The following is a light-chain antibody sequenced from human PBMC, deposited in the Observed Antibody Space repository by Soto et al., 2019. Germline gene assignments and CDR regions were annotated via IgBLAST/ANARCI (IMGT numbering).Light chain of an antibody. CDR1: QSVSSN. V-gene: IGKV3D-15*01. Sequence: TQSPATLSVSTGERAAVSCRASQSVSSNLAWCQQKPGQPPMLLNFGASSKATGISALFSGSGSEAEFTITICILQSEDFAVYYCQQYSFRPLTFGGGTKVDIK. CDR3: QQYSFRPLT. J-gene: IGKJ4*01. CDR2: GAS.